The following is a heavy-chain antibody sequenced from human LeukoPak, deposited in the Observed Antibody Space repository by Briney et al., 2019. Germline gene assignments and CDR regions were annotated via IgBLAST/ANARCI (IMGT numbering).Heavy chain of an antibody. D-gene: IGHD3-10*01. CDR1: GYTFTGSY. J-gene: IGHJ4*02. V-gene: IGHV1-2*06. Sequence: ASVKVSCKASGYTFTGSYIHWVRQAPGQGLGWMGRINLNSGDTNYAQKFQGRVTMTRDTSITTAYMEVSRLRSDDTAVYYCARGTYGFDYWGQGTLVTVSS. CDR2: INLNSGDT. CDR3: ARGTYGFDY.